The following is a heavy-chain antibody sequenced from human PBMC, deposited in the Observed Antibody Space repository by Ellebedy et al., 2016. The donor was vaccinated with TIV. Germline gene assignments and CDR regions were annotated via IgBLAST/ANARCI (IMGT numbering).Heavy chain of an antibody. CDR3: ARRIAAAGTVDF. CDR1: GYTFTSYD. CDR2: MNPDSGNT. V-gene: IGHV1-8*01. D-gene: IGHD6-13*01. J-gene: IGHJ4*02. Sequence: ASVKVSCKASGYTFTSYDINWVRQATGQRLEWMGWMNPDSGNTGCAQKFQGRVTMTRNTSINTAYMELSSLRSEDTAVYYCARRIAAAGTVDFWGQGTLVTVSS.